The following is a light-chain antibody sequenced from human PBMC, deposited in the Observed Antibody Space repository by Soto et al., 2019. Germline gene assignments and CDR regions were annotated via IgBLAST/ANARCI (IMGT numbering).Light chain of an antibody. CDR1: QSVSSN. CDR3: QQYNNWPRGIT. CDR2: VAS. V-gene: IGKV3-15*01. Sequence: EIVMTQSPATLSVSPGERATLACRASQSVSSNLAWYQQKPGQAPRLLIYVASTRATGIPARFSGSGSGTEFTLTISSLQSEDFAVYYCQQYNNWPRGITFGQGTRLEIK. J-gene: IGKJ5*01.